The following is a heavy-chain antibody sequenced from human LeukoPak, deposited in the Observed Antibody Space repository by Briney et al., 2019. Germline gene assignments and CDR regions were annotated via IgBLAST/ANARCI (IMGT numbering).Heavy chain of an antibody. D-gene: IGHD1-14*01. CDR2: IYASGNT. V-gene: IGHV4-4*07. CDR1: GGSISSYY. CDR3: ARSIITPHFDY. Sequence: SETLSLTCTVSGGSISSYYWSWIRQPAGKGLEWIGRIYASGNTNYNPSLKSRVTMSVDTSKNQFSLKLNSVTAADTAVYYCARSIITPHFDYWGQGTLVTVSS. J-gene: IGHJ4*02.